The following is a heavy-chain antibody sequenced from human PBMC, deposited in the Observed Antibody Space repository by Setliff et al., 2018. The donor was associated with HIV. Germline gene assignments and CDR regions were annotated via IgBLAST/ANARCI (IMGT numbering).Heavy chain of an antibody. J-gene: IGHJ4*02. CDR2: THYGVST. Sequence: SETLSLTCAVSGYSISSGYYWGWIRQPPGMGLEWIGSTHYGVSTNYNPSLRSRVTISVHTSTNQISLKLTSMTAADTAVYYCARGLGMVESTTPFDYWGQGTLVTVSS. CDR1: GYSISSGYY. D-gene: IGHD1-26*01. CDR3: ARGLGMVESTTPFDY. V-gene: IGHV4-38-2*01.